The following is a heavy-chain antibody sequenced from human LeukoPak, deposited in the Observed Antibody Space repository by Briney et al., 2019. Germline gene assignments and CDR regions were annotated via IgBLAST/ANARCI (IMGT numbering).Heavy chain of an antibody. CDR1: GFTFSSYG. V-gene: IGHV3-21*01. Sequence: GGSVRLSCAASGFTFSSYGMNWVRQAPGKGLEWVSSISSSSSYKYYADSVKGRFTISRDNAKNPLHLQMNSLRAEDTAVYYCARESIVVGSSLNYYYYYMGVWGKGTTVTVS. D-gene: IGHD2-2*01. CDR2: ISSSSSYK. J-gene: IGHJ6*03. CDR3: ARESIVVGSSLNYYYYYMGV.